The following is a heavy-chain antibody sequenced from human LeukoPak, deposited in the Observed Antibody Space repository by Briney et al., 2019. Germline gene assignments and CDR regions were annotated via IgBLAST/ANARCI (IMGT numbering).Heavy chain of an antibody. CDR2: ISGGAGST. CDR1: GFTFSNYA. J-gene: IGHJ4*02. D-gene: IGHD3-10*01. V-gene: IGHV3-23*01. Sequence: GGSLRLSCAASGFTFSNYAMSWVRKAPGKRLEWVSAISGGAGSTYYADSVKGRFTISRDNSKKTLYLQMNHLRAEDTAVYYCAKVISGELWFGNDYWGQGTLVTVSS. CDR3: AKVISGELWFGNDY.